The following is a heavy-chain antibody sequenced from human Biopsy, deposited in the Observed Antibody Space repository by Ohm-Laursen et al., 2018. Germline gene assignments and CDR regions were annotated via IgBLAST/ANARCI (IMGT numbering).Heavy chain of an antibody. Sequence: SDTLSLTCTVSGGSVSSNVHYWARIRQPPGKGLECIGTVFHSGITFYNPSLKSRVTISIDTSKNQFSLNLSSVTAADTAVYYCARHPTGFWFDPWGQGTLVTVSS. J-gene: IGHJ5*02. CDR2: VFHSGIT. CDR3: ARHPTGFWFDP. V-gene: IGHV4-39*01. CDR1: GGSVSSNVHY.